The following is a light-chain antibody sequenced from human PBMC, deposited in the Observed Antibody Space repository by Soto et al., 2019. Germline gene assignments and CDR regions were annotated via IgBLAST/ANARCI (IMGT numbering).Light chain of an antibody. Sequence: EIVLTQSPATLSLSPGERATLSCRASQSVSRYLAWYQQKPGQAPRLLIYDASNRGTGIPARFSGSGSGTDFTITISSLEPEDFAVYYCQQSSNWPYTFGQGTKLEIK. CDR2: DAS. CDR3: QQSSNWPYT. J-gene: IGKJ2*01. V-gene: IGKV3-11*01. CDR1: QSVSRY.